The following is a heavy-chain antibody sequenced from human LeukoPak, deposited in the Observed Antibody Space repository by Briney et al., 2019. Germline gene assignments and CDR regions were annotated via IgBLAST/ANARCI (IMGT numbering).Heavy chain of an antibody. CDR2: ISYDGSNK. CDR3: ARDPSYDSSGFLLIDY. J-gene: IGHJ4*02. CDR1: GFTFSSYA. D-gene: IGHD3-22*01. V-gene: IGHV3-30*04. Sequence: GGSLRLSCAASGFTFSSYAMHWVRQAPGKGLEWVAVISYDGSNKYYADSVKGRFTISRDNSKNTLYLQMNSLRAEDTAVYYCARDPSYDSSGFLLIDYWGQGTLVTVSS.